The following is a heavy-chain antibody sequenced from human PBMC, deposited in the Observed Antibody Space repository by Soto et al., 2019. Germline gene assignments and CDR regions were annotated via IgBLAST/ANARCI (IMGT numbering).Heavy chain of an antibody. CDR3: ARDTAMALPDA. V-gene: IGHV1-18*01. CDR1: GYTFTSYA. CDR2: INPYNGNT. D-gene: IGHD5-18*01. Sequence: QVQLVQSGTEVKKPGASVKVSCKASGYTFTSYAISWVRQAPGQGLEWMGWINPYNGNTNYAQKLQGSVTMTTDTPTSTAYMELRSLRSDDTAVYYCARDTAMALPDAWGQGTLVTVSS. J-gene: IGHJ4*02.